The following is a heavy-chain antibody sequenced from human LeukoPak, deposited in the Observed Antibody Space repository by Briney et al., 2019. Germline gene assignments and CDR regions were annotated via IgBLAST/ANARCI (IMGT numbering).Heavy chain of an antibody. CDR1: GSTFSSYA. J-gene: IGHJ4*02. V-gene: IGHV3-30-3*01. CDR3: ARDGSVDTAMAYFDY. Sequence: GGSLRLSCAASGSTFSSYAMHWVRQAPGKGLEWVAVISYDGSNKYYADSVKGRFTISRDNSKNTLYLQMNSLRAEDTAVYYCARDGSVDTAMAYFDYWGQGTLVTVSS. CDR2: ISYDGSNK. D-gene: IGHD5-18*01.